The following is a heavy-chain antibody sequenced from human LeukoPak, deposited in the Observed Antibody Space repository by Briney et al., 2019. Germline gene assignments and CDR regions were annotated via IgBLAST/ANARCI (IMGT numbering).Heavy chain of an antibody. V-gene: IGHV3-13*01. D-gene: IGHD6-19*01. J-gene: IGHJ3*02. CDR2: IGTLADT. Sequence: GGSLRLSCAASGLTLSRHDMHWVRQVTGKGLEWVSAIGTLADTFYSDSVKGRFTISRENAKNSLYLQMNSLRAGDTAVYYCATGRSSGWSYAFDIWGRGTMVTVSS. CDR1: GLTLSRHD. CDR3: ATGRSSGWSYAFDI.